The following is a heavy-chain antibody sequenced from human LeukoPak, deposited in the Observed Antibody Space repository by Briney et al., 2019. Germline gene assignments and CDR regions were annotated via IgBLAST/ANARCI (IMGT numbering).Heavy chain of an antibody. D-gene: IGHD6-13*01. V-gene: IGHV3-48*01. J-gene: IGHJ4*02. Sequence: GGSPRLSCAASGFTFSSYSMNWVRQAPGEGLGRVSYISSSSSNIYYTDSVKGRFTISRDNAKNSLYLQMNSLRGEDTAVYYCARDIGTYSSSWYGGDYWGQGTLVTVSS. CDR3: ARDIGTYSSSWYGGDY. CDR2: ISSSSSNI. CDR1: GFTFSSYS.